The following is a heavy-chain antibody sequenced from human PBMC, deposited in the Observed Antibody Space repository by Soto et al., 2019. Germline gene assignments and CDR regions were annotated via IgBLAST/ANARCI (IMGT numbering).Heavy chain of an antibody. CDR3: TMTGMDV. J-gene: IGHJ6*02. CDR2: IRSKANSYAT. V-gene: IGHV3-73*01. CDR1: GFTFSGSA. Sequence: EVQLVESGGGLVQPGGSLKLSCVASGFTFSGSAMHWVRQASGKGLEWVGRIRSKANSYATAYAASVKGRFTISRDDSKNTVYLQMNSLKTEDTAVYYCTMTGMDVWGQGTTVTVSS.